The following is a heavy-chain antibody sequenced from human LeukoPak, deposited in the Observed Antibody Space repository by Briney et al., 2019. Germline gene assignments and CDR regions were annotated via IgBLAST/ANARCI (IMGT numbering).Heavy chain of an antibody. V-gene: IGHV4-39*01. D-gene: IGHD3-22*01. CDR1: GGSISSSSYY. J-gene: IGHJ5*02. CDR3: ARCKKNNYDSSGYHGDWFDP. CDR2: IYYSGST. Sequence: SETLSLTYTVSGGSISSSSYYWGWIRQPPGKGLEWIGSIYYSGSTYYNPSLKSRVTISVDTSKNQFSLKLSSVTAADTAVYYCARCKKNNYDSSGYHGDWFDPWGQGTLVTVSS.